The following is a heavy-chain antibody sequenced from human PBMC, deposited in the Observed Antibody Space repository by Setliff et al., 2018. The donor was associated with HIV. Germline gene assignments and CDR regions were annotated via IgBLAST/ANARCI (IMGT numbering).Heavy chain of an antibody. CDR3: AIDRHTSWSLEY. J-gene: IGHJ4*02. V-gene: IGHV3-30*02. CDR1: GFTFSTSG. D-gene: IGHD3-3*01. Sequence: GGSLSLSCAASGFTFSTSGIHWVRQAPGKGLEWVALVDGANNKYYGDAVKGRFSISREESKNRIFLQMTSLRPEDTAVYYCAIDRHTSWSLEYWGRGTLVTVSS. CDR2: VDGANNK.